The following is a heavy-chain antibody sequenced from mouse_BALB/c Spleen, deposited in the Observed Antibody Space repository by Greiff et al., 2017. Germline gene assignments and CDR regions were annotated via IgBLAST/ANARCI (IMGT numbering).Heavy chain of an antibody. CDR1: GFTFSSYA. CDR2: ISSGGSYT. CDR3: ARVDDGSYFDY. Sequence: EVQLVESGGGLVKPGGSLKLSCAASGFTFSSYAMSWVRQSPEKRLEWVAEISSGGSYTYYPDTVTGRFTISRDNAKNTLYLEMSSLRSEDTAMYYCARVDDGSYFDYWGQGTTLTVSS. D-gene: IGHD2-3*01. J-gene: IGHJ2*01. V-gene: IGHV5-9-4*01.